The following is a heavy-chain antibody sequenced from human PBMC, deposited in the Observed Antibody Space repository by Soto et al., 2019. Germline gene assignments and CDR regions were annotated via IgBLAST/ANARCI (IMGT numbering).Heavy chain of an antibody. CDR3: AGGGGWVFNY. D-gene: IGHD6-19*01. CDR1: GFTFSTFW. Sequence: EVQLVESGGGLVQPGGSLRLSCAASGFTFSTFWMTWVRQAPGKGLEWVAIIKQDGSEKHYTDSVKGRFTISRDNAKNSLFLQLNSLRAEDTAVYFCAGGGGWVFNYWGQGTLVAVSS. CDR2: IKQDGSEK. J-gene: IGHJ4*02. V-gene: IGHV3-7*01.